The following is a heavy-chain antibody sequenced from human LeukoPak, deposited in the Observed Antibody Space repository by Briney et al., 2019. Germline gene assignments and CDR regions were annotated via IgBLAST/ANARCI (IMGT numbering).Heavy chain of an antibody. D-gene: IGHD1-26*01. CDR2: ITSSGRNI. V-gene: IGHV3-21*01. J-gene: IGHJ4*02. Sequence: PGGSLRLSCAAPGFTFSSYGMNLVRQAPGEGLEWVSSITSSGRNIYYADSLKGRFTISRDNAKNSLYLQMNSLRAEDTAVYYCARGGSNSPYYLDCWGQGTLVTLSS. CDR1: GFTFSSYG. CDR3: ARGGSNSPYYLDC.